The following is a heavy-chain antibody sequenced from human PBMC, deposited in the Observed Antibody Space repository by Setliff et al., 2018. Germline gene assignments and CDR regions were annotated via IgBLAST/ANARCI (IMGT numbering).Heavy chain of an antibody. CDR2: ISADGITT. V-gene: IGHV3-74*01. Sequence: GVLRLSCAASGFGFGGHWMHWVRQSPGKGLEWVARISADGITTAYADSVQGRFSISRDNGRNILYLQMSSLRAEDTGVYYCARYGSGSGLRDPFDYWGRGTLVTVSS. CDR1: GFGFGGHW. D-gene: IGHD3-10*01. J-gene: IGHJ4*02. CDR3: ARYGSGSGLRDPFDY.